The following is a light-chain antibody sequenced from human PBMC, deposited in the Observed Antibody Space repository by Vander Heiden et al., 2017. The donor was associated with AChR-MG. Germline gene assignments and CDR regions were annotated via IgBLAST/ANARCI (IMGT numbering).Light chain of an antibody. CDR3: SSYTSSTSYV. CDR2: DVT. Sequence: ALIHPASVSGFPGQSTSISCNGTNSYVGGYDNDSWYQQHTGKAPKLMIYDVTNRPSGVSNRFSASKSGNTASLTTSGLKTEDEADYYCSSYTSSTSYVVGSGTKLTVL. J-gene: IGLJ1*01. CDR1: NSYVGGYDN. V-gene: IGLV2-14*01.